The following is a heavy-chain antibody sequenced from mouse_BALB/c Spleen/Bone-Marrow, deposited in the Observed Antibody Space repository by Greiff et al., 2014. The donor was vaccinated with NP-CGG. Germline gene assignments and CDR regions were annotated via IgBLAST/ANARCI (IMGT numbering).Heavy chain of an antibody. D-gene: IGHD6-1*01. J-gene: IGHJ3*01. CDR2: INPNNGAT. Sequence: VQLQQSGPELVKPGASVKISCKTSGYTFTEYTMHWMKQSHGKSLEWIGGINPNNGATSYNQKFKGKATLTVDKSSSTAYMELRSLTSEDSAVYFCARRQFGPAWFAYWGQGTLVTVSA. V-gene: IGHV1-22*01. CDR3: ARRQFGPAWFAY. CDR1: GYTFTEYT.